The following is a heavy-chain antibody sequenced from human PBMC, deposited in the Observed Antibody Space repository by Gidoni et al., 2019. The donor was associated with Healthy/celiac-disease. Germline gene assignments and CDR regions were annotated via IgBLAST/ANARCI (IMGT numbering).Heavy chain of an antibody. CDR3: ARDSITIFGVVTH. CDR1: GFTFRTYS. V-gene: IGHV3-48*02. J-gene: IGHJ6*02. Sequence: EVQLVESGGGLVQPGGSLRLSCAASGFTFRTYSMNWVRQAPGKGLEWVAYISGSSSTIYYAGSVKGRFTISRDNAKNSLYLQMNSLRDEDTAVYYCARDSITIFGVVTHWGQGTTVTVSS. CDR2: ISGSSSTI. D-gene: IGHD3-3*01.